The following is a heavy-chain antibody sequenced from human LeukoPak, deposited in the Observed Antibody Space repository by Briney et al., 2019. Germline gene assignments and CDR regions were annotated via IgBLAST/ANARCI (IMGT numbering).Heavy chain of an antibody. CDR3: ARRGYSGYEGSWFDY. V-gene: IGHV5-51*01. J-gene: IGHJ4*02. CDR1: GYNFSNYW. Sequence: GESLKISCKASGYNFSNYWFGWERQMPGKGLEWMGIIYPGDSDTRNSPSFQGQVTISADKSISTAYLQWSSLKAADTALYYCARRGYSGYEGSWFDYWGQGTLVTVSS. D-gene: IGHD5-12*01. CDR2: IYPGDSDT.